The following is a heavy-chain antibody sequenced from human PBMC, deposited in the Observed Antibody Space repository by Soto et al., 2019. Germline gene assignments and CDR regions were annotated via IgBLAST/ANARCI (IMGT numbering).Heavy chain of an antibody. D-gene: IGHD6-13*01. CDR2: ITSSGTTV. J-gene: IGHJ4*02. CDR1: GFTFSSYS. Sequence: EVHLVESGGGLVQPGGSLRLSCAASGFTFSSYSLNWVRQAPGKGLEWVSYITSSGTTVYYADSVRGRFTISRDNAKNALYLQMNGLRDAERAVYYCAGGSSNWACYFGFGGQGTLVTVSS. CDR3: AGGSSNWACYFGF. V-gene: IGHV3-48*02.